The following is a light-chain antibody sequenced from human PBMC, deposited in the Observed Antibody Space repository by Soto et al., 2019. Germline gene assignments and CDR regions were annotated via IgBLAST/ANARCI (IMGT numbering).Light chain of an antibody. CDR2: SNN. CDR3: AAWNYSLYGYD. V-gene: IGLV1-44*01. Sequence: QSVLTQPPSASGTPGQGVTISCSGSSSNIGSNTVNWYQQLPGTAPKLLFYSNNQRPSGVPDRFSGSKSGTSASLAISGLQSDDYADYYCAAWNYSLYGYDFRTVTNVTV. J-gene: IGLJ1*01. CDR1: SSNIGSNT.